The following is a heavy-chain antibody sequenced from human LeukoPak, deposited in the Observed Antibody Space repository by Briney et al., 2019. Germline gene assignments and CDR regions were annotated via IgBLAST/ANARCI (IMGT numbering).Heavy chain of an antibody. CDR1: GGSFSGYY. Sequence: ASETLSLTCAVYGGSFSGYYWSWIRQPPGKGLEWIGEINHSGSTNYNPSLKSRVTISVDTSKNQFSLRLSSVTAADTAVYYCAREGSSWYTYYFDYWGQGTLVTVSS. CDR2: INHSGST. V-gene: IGHV4-34*01. CDR3: AREGSSWYTYYFDY. J-gene: IGHJ4*02. D-gene: IGHD6-13*01.